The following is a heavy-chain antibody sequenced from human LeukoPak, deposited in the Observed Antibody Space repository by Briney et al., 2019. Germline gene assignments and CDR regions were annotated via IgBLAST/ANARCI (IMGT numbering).Heavy chain of an antibody. CDR3: ARDRLAVMDY. Sequence: PGGSLRLSCAASGFTFRTYWMHWVRQVPGKGLVWVSRINSDGSSTTYADSVKGRFTISRDNAKNTLFLQMNSLRAEDMAVYYCARDRLAVMDYWGQGTLVTVSS. CDR2: INSDGSST. D-gene: IGHD3-9*01. V-gene: IGHV3-74*01. J-gene: IGHJ4*02. CDR1: GFTFRTYW.